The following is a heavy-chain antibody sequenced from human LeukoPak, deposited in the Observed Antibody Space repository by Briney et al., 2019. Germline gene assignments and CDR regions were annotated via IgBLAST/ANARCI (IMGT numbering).Heavy chain of an antibody. CDR1: GFTSSDYW. V-gene: IGHV3-74*01. CDR2: INSDGGST. CDR3: AIGSYALG. Sequence: GGSLRLSCAASGFTSSDYWMHWVRQAPGKGLVWVSRINSDGGSTTYADSVKGRFTISRDSAKNTLYLQMNSLRAEDTAVYYCAIGSYALGWGQGTLVTVSS. J-gene: IGHJ4*02. D-gene: IGHD3-16*01.